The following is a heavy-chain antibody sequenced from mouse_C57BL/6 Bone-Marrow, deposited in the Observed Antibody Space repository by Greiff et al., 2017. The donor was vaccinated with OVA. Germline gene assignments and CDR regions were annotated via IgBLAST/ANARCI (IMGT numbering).Heavy chain of an antibody. V-gene: IGHV1-42*01. CDR1: GYSFTGYY. CDR3: ARGGTSPFAD. Sequence: VQLQQSGPELVKPGASVKISCKASGYSFTGYYMNWVKQSPEKSLEWIGEINPSTGGTTYNQKFKAKATLTVDKSSSTAYMQLTSLTSEDSAVYYCARGGTSPFADWGQGTLVTVSA. CDR2: INPSTGGT. J-gene: IGHJ3*01. D-gene: IGHD4-1*01.